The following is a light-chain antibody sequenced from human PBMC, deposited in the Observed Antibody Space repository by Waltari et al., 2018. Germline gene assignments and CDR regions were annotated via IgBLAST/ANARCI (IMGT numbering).Light chain of an antibody. J-gene: IGKJ1*01. Sequence: DIVMTQSPDSLAVSLGERATINCQSSQSVLYSSNNKNYLAWYQQKPGQPTKLLIYWASTRESGVPDRFSGSGSGTDFTLTISSLQAEDVAVYYCQQYLSTPPTFGQGTKVEIK. CDR3: QQYLSTPPT. V-gene: IGKV4-1*01. CDR1: QSVLYSSNNKNY. CDR2: WAS.